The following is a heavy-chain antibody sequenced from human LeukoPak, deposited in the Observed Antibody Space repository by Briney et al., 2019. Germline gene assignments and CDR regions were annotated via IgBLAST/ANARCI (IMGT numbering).Heavy chain of an antibody. CDR3: ARASSALLTGYYNWFDP. V-gene: IGHV4-34*01. Sequence: SETLSLTCAVYGGSFSGYYWSWIRQPPGKGLEWIGEINHSGSTNYTPSLKSRVTISVDTSKNQFSLKLSSVTAADTAVYYCARASSALLTGYYNWFDPWGQGTLVTVSS. J-gene: IGHJ5*02. CDR2: INHSGST. D-gene: IGHD3-9*01. CDR1: GGSFSGYY.